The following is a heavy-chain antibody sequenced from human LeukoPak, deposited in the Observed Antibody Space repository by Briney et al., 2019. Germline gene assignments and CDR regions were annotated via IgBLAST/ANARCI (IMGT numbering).Heavy chain of an antibody. D-gene: IGHD1-26*01. Sequence: GRSLRLSCAASGFTFSSYGMHWVRQAPGKGLEWVAVIWYDGSNKYYADSVKGRFTISRDNSKNTLYLQMNSLRAEDTAVYYCARDRSGSYFLDIWGQGTMVTVSS. V-gene: IGHV3-33*01. J-gene: IGHJ3*02. CDR2: IWYDGSNK. CDR1: GFTFSSYG. CDR3: ARDRSGSYFLDI.